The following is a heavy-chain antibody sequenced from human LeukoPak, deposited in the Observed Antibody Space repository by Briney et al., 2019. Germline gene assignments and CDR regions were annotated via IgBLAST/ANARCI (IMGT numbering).Heavy chain of an antibody. CDR1: GFTFSSYA. V-gene: IGHV3-23*01. D-gene: IGHD6-13*01. J-gene: IGHJ6*02. CDR2: ISGSGGST. Sequence: GGSLRLSCAASGFTFSSYAMSWVRQAPGKGLEWVSSISGSGGSTYYADSVKGRFTISRDNSKNTLYLQMNSLRAEDTAVYYCAKELSQQLVYYYYYGMDVWGQGTTVTVSS. CDR3: AKELSQQLVYYYYYGMDV.